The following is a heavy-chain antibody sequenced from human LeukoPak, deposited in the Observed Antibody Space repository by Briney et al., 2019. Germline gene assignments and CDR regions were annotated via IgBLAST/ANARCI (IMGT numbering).Heavy chain of an antibody. CDR1: GFTVSSND. D-gene: IGHD4-17*01. CDR3: ARVVDHDYGDYYLDY. V-gene: IGHV3-53*01. Sequence: GGSLRLSCAASGFTVSSNDMSWVRQAPGKGLECISVIYSGGSTDYADSVKGRLTTSRDNSKNTLYLQMNSLRAEDTAVYYCARVVDHDYGDYYLDYWGQGTLVTVSS. CDR2: IYSGGST. J-gene: IGHJ4*02.